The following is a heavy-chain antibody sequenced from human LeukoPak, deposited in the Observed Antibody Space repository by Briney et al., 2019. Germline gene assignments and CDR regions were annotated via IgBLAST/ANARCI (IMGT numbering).Heavy chain of an antibody. D-gene: IGHD3-3*01. V-gene: IGHV3-23*01. CDR3: AKGRVLRFLEWLSSFVTFDY. CDR2: ISGSGGST. Sequence: GGSLRLSCAASGFTFSSYAMSWVRQAPGKGLEWVSAISGSGGSTYYADSVKGRFTISRDNSKSTLYLQMNSLRAEDTAVYYCAKGRVLRFLEWLSSFVTFDYWGQGTLVSVSS. CDR1: GFTFSSYA. J-gene: IGHJ4*02.